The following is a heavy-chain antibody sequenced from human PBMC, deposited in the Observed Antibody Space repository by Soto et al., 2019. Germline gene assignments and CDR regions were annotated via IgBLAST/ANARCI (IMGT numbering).Heavy chain of an antibody. CDR2: IVVGSGNT. Sequence: GASVKVSCKASGFTFTSSAVQWVRQARGQRLEWIGWIVVGSGNTNYAQKFQERVTITRDMSTSTAYMELSSLRSEDTAVYYCAADRGDYGGNSELDYYYGMDVWGQGTTVTVSS. CDR3: AADRGDYGGNSELDYYYGMDV. CDR1: GFTFTSSA. J-gene: IGHJ6*02. V-gene: IGHV1-58*01. D-gene: IGHD4-17*01.